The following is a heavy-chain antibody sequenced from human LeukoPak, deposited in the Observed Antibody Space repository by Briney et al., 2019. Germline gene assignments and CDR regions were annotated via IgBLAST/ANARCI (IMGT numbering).Heavy chain of an antibody. V-gene: IGHV3-9*01. CDR3: ARDSRSGWFGGYFQH. CDR1: GFKFEDYA. J-gene: IGHJ1*01. Sequence: GRSLRLSCAVSGFKFEDYAMHWVRQAPGRDLEWVSGINWNSGNIGYADSVKGRFTISRDNANKFLLLQMNSLRPEDTAFYYCARDSRSGWFGGYFQHWGQGTLVTVS. D-gene: IGHD6-19*01. CDR2: INWNSGNI.